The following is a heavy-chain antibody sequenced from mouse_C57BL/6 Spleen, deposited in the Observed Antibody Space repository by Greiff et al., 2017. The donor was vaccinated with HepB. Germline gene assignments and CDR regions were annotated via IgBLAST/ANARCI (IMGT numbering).Heavy chain of an antibody. CDR3: ARSFYFDV. CDR2: ISSGSSTI. V-gene: IGHV5-17*01. CDR1: GFTFSDYG. J-gene: IGHJ1*03. Sequence: EVKVEESGGGLVKPGGSLKLSCAASGFTFSDYGMHWVRQAPEKGLEWVAYISSGSSTIYYADTVKGRFTISRDNAKNTLFLQMTSLRSEDTAMYYCARSFYFDVWGTGTTVTVSS.